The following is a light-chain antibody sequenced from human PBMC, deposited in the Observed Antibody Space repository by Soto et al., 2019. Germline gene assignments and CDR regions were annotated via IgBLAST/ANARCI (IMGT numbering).Light chain of an antibody. CDR1: QSVSSSY. J-gene: IGKJ3*01. CDR2: GAS. CDR3: QYYGSSPFT. V-gene: IGKV3-20*01. Sequence: EIVLTQSPGTLSLSPGERATLSCRASQSVSSSYLAWYQQKLGQAPRLLIYGASSRATGIPGRFSGSGSGTDFTLTISRLEPEDFAVYYCQYYGSSPFTFGPGTKVDVK.